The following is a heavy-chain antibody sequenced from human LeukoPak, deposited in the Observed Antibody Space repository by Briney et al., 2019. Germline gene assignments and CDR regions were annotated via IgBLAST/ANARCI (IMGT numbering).Heavy chain of an antibody. V-gene: IGHV4-59*01. Sequence: SETLSLTCTVSGGSISSYYWRWLRQPPGKGLEGMGYIYYSGSTNYNPSPKSRVTISVDTSKNQFSLKLSSVTAADTAVYYCAREMYSSGWYTEGDAFDIWGQGTMVTVSS. D-gene: IGHD6-19*01. J-gene: IGHJ3*02. CDR2: IYYSGST. CDR1: GGSISSYY. CDR3: AREMYSSGWYTEGDAFDI.